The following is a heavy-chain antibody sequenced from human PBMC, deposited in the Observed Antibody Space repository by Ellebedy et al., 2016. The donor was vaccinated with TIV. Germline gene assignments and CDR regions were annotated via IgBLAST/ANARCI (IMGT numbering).Heavy chain of an antibody. J-gene: IGHJ5*02. CDR3: ARSIIRYCSSTSCPNWFNP. CDR2: IYYSGST. D-gene: IGHD2-2*01. CDR1: GGSVSSGSYY. Sequence: GSLRLSXTVSGGSVSSGSYYWSWIRQPPGKGLEWIGYIYYSGSTNYNPSLKSRVTISVDTSKNQFSLKLSSVTAADTAVYYCARSIIRYCSSTSCPNWFNPWGQGTLVTVSS. V-gene: IGHV4-61*01.